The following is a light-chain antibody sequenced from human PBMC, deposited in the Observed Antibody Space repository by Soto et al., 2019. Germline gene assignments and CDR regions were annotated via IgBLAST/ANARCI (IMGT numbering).Light chain of an antibody. V-gene: IGKV3-15*01. J-gene: IGKJ2*01. Sequence: EIVMTQSPATLSVSPGERATLSCRASQSVSGNLAWYQQKPGQAPRLLIYGASTRAAGVPARFSGSGSGTECPLTISSLQSEDFAVYHCQQYNHWPPFTFGQGTKLQIK. CDR1: QSVSGN. CDR2: GAS. CDR3: QQYNHWPPFT.